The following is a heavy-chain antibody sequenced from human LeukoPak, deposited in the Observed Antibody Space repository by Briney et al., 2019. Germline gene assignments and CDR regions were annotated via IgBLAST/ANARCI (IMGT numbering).Heavy chain of an antibody. CDR1: GYTLTELS. D-gene: IGHD3-22*01. CDR3: ATQVLDYYDSSGYPFDY. J-gene: IGHJ4*02. Sequence: ASVKVSCKVSGYTLTELSMHWVRQAPGKGLEWMGGFDPEDGETIYAQKFQGRVTMTEDTSTDTAYMELSSLRSEDTAVYYCATQVLDYYDSSGYPFDYWGQGTLVTVSS. CDR2: FDPEDGET. V-gene: IGHV1-24*01.